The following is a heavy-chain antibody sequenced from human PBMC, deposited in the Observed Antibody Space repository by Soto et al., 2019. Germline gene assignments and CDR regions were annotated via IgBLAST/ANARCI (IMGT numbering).Heavy chain of an antibody. CDR1: GASINSYS. V-gene: IGHV4-4*07. CDR2: FYASGTT. Sequence: PSETLSLTCTVSGASINSYSWSWIRQPAGKGLEWVGQFYASGTTKYNPALKSRVTMSLDTSKNQFSLRLNSVTAADTAVYFCARSFYLAAFDIWGQGTMVTVSS. CDR3: ARSFYLAAFDI. J-gene: IGHJ3*02. D-gene: IGHD3-16*02.